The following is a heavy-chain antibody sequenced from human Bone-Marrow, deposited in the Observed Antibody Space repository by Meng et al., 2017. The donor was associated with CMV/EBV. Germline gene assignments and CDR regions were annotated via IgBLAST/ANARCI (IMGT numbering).Heavy chain of an antibody. Sequence: ASLKVSCKASGYTFTGYYMHWVRQAPGQGLEWMGWINPNSGGTNYAQKFQGRVTMTRDTSISTAYMGLSRLRSDDTAVYYCARSLNHYAARGSGSYYAYWGQGTLVTVSS. D-gene: IGHD1-26*01. CDR1: GYTFTGYY. CDR2: INPNSGGT. V-gene: IGHV1-2*02. CDR3: ARSLNHYAARGSGSYYAY. J-gene: IGHJ4*02.